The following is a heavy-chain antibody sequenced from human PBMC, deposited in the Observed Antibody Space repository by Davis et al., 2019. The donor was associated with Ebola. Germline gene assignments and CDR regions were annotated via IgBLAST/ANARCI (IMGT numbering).Heavy chain of an antibody. CDR3: ARAHYDFWSGPIHY. Sequence: PSETLSLTCAVSAYSISSGYYWGWIRQPPGKGLEWIGSLYHSGHTYYNPSLESRVTISLDTSKNPFSLKLSSVTAADTAVYYCARAHYDFWSGPIHYWGQGTLVTVSS. J-gene: IGHJ4*02. CDR1: AYSISSGYY. V-gene: IGHV4-38-2*01. CDR2: LYHSGHT. D-gene: IGHD3-3*01.